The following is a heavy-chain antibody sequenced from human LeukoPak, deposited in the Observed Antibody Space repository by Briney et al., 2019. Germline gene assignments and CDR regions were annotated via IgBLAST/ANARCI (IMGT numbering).Heavy chain of an antibody. CDR1: GYTFTSYG. J-gene: IGHJ5*02. Sequence: ASVTVSCTASGYTFTSYGVSWVRQAPGQGLEWMGWISTYNGNTKYAQKFQGRVTMTTDTSTSTAYMELSSLRSDDTAVYYCATTVVVASGDWFDPWGQGTLVTVSS. V-gene: IGHV1-18*01. CDR3: ATTVVVASGDWFDP. D-gene: IGHD2-15*01. CDR2: ISTYNGNT.